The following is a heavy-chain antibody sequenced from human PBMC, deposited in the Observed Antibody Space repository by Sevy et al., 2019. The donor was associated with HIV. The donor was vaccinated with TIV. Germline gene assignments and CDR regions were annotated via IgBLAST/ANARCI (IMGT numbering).Heavy chain of an antibody. J-gene: IGHJ4*02. Sequence: ASVKVSCKASGYTFTNYFIHWVRQAPGQGLEWMGIIGPSDGVTSYPQKFQGRVTMSGDTSTSTVYMELSSLRSEDTAMYYCARERAWAHDYWGQGTLVTVSS. CDR3: ARERAWAHDY. CDR1: GYTFTNYF. D-gene: IGHD1-26*01. V-gene: IGHV1-46*01. CDR2: IGPSDGVT.